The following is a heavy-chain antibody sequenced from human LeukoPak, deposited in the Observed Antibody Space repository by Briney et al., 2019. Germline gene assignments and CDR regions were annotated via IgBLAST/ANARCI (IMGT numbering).Heavy chain of an antibody. D-gene: IGHD2-15*01. CDR3: AGRTRNCSGGSCNSSPNWFDP. CDR2: IYHSGST. V-gene: IGHV4-38-2*02. Sequence: SETLSLTCTVSGYSISSGYYWGWIQQPPGKGLEWIGSIYHSGSTYYNPSLKSRVTMSVDTSKNQFSLKLSSVTAADTAVYYCAGRTRNCSGGSCNSSPNWFDPWGKGTTVTVSS. CDR1: GYSISSGYY. J-gene: IGHJ6*04.